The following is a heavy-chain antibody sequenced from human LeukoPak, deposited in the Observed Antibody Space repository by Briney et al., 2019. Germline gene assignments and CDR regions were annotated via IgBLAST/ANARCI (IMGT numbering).Heavy chain of an antibody. Sequence: GGSLRLSCAASGFTFSSYAMHWVRQAPGKGLEWVAVISYDGSNKYYADSVKGRFTISRDNSKNTLYLQMNSLRAEDTAVYYCARSPVDYPYYYYYYMDVWGKGTTVTVSS. CDR3: ARSPVDYPYYYYYYMDV. CDR1: GFTFSSYA. V-gene: IGHV3-30*04. J-gene: IGHJ6*03. CDR2: ISYDGSNK. D-gene: IGHD4-11*01.